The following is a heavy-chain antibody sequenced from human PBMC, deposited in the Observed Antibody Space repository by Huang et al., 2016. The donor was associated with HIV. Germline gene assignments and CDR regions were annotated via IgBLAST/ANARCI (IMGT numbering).Heavy chain of an antibody. CDR1: GFIFNDFA. CDR3: SPSGDDYFYFYMDV. CDR2: VRSKALGGAS. D-gene: IGHD4-17*01. Sequence: QLVESGGDSVQSGRSLRLSCRGSGFIFNDFAINWFRQSPVKGLEWIGFVRSKALGGASKSAPSVKDRFTVSRDEAKNVAFLQMDNLQVDDTAIYYCSPSGDDYFYFYMDVWGNGTTVIVS. V-gene: IGHV3-49*03. J-gene: IGHJ6*03.